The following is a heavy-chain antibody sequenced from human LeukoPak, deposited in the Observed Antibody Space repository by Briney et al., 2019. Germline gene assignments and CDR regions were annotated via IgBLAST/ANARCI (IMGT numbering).Heavy chain of an antibody. Sequence: ASVKVSCKASGYTFTSYYMHWVRQAPGQGLEWMGIINPSGGSTSYAQKFQGRVTMTRDMSTSTVYMELSSLRSEDTAVYYCAREKLGRGYYYYYMDVWGKGTTVTISS. D-gene: IGHD7-27*01. CDR2: INPSGGST. CDR1: GYTFTSYY. CDR3: AREKLGRGYYYYYMDV. V-gene: IGHV1-46*01. J-gene: IGHJ6*03.